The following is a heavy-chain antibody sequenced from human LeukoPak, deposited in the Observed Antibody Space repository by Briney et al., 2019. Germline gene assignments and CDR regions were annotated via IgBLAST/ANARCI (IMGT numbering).Heavy chain of an antibody. J-gene: IGHJ6*02. V-gene: IGHV3-66*01. D-gene: IGHD5-12*01. CDR1: GFTVSRNY. CDR3: VRDRSSGNDQLSKFYYFGMDV. CDR2: LYKRGDT. Sequence: GGSLRLSCTAPGFTVSRNYMSWVRQAPGKGLEWVSTLYKRGDTPYAASAKGRFTTSRDHPNNTLYLQMNSLRAEDTATYYCVRDRSSGNDQLSKFYYFGMDVWGQGATVTVSS.